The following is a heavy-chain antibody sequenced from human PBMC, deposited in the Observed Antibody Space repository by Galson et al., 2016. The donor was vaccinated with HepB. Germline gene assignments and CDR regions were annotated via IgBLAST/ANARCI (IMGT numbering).Heavy chain of an antibody. D-gene: IGHD6-19*01. V-gene: IGHV4-34*01. Sequence: ETLSLTCDVSGGSFSGYYWTWIRQPPGKGLEWIGEINHTGKTTYNPSLQSRVSVSVDTSRNQVSLRLSALTAADTATYFCARGASLYYFDSSGSYPRGKYFDDWGQGTLVVVSA. CDR2: INHTGKT. CDR1: GGSFSGYY. CDR3: ARGASLYYFDSSGSYPRGKYFDD. J-gene: IGHJ1*01.